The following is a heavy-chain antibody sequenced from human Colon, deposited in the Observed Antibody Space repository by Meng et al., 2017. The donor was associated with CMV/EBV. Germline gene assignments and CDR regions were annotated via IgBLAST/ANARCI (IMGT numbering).Heavy chain of an antibody. J-gene: IGHJ5*02. CDR3: ARVLSGPAGWFDP. V-gene: IGHV4-38-2*02. CDR1: GDSITSSF. CDR2: IYHSGST. Sequence: GSLRLSCTVSGDSITSSFWSWIRQPPGKGLEWIGSIYHSGSTYYNPSLKSRVTISVDTSKNQFSLKLSSVTAADTAVYYCARVLSGPAGWFDPWGQGTLVTVSS. D-gene: IGHD2-2*01.